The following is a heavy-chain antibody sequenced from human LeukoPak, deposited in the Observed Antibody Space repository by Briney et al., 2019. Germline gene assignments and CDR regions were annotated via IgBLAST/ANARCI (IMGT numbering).Heavy chain of an antibody. CDR2: INAGNGNT. D-gene: IGHD3-22*01. Sequence: ASVKVSCKASGYTFTSYAMHWVRQAPGQRLEWMGWINAGNGNTKYSQKFQGRVTMTEDTSTDTAYMELSSLRSEDTAVYYCATLDPYYYDSSGPPGYFDYWGQGTLVTVSS. CDR1: GYTFTSYA. CDR3: ATLDPYYYDSSGPPGYFDY. J-gene: IGHJ4*02. V-gene: IGHV1-3*01.